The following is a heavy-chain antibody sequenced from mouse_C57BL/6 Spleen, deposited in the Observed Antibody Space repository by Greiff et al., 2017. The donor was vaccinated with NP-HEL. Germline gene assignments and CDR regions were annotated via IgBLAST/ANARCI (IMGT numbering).Heavy chain of an antibody. J-gene: IGHJ3*01. Sequence: QVQLQQPGAELVRPGTSVKLSCKASGYTFTSYWMHWVKQRPGQGLEWIGVIDPSDSYTNYIQKFKGKATLTVDTSSSTAYMQLSSLTSEDSAVYYGARSRSNYSAWFAYWGQGTLVTVSA. CDR3: ARSRSNYSAWFAY. CDR2: IDPSDSYT. CDR1: GYTFTSYW. D-gene: IGHD2-5*01. V-gene: IGHV1-59*01.